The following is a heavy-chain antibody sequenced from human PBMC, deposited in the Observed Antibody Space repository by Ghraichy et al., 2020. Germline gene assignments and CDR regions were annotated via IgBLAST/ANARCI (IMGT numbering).Heavy chain of an antibody. Sequence: GGSLRLSCAASGFTFSIYAMSWVRQAPGKGLEWVSGISGSAGSTYYADSVKGRFTISRDNSKKTLFLQMNSLRAEDTAIYYCAKDTQRDYFDAFDIWGQGTMVTVSS. J-gene: IGHJ3*02. CDR1: GFTFSIYA. CDR3: AKDTQRDYFDAFDI. CDR2: ISGSAGST. D-gene: IGHD4-17*01. V-gene: IGHV3-23*01.